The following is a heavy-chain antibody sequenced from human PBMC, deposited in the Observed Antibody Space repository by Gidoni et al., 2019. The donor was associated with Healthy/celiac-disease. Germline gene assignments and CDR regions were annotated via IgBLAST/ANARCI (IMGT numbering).Heavy chain of an antibody. V-gene: IGHV4-34*01. D-gene: IGHD3-22*01. Sequence: QVQLQQWGAGLLKPSETLSLTCAVYGGSFSGYYWSWIRQPPGKGLEWIGEINHSGSTNYNPSLKSRVTISVDTSKNQFSLKLSSVTAADTAVYYCARVYYDSSARGGVFDIWGQGTMVTVSS. CDR3: ARVYYDSSARGGVFDI. J-gene: IGHJ3*02. CDR2: INHSGST. CDR1: GGSFSGYY.